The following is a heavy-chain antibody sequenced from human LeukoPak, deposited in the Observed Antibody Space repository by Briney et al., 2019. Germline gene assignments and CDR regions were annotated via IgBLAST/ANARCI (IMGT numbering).Heavy chain of an antibody. Sequence: ASVKVSCKASGYTFTGYYMHWVRQAPGQGLEWMGWINPNSGGTNSAQKFQARVTMTRDTSITTDYMELSRLRSDDPAVYYCAIGIITRATAGLGYWGQGTLVTVSS. J-gene: IGHJ4*02. CDR2: INPNSGGT. CDR1: GYTFTGYY. CDR3: AIGIITRATAGLGY. D-gene: IGHD3-16*01. V-gene: IGHV1-2*02.